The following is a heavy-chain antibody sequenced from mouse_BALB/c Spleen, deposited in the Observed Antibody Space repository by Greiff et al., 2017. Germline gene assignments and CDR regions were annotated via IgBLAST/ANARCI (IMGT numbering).Heavy chain of an antibody. CDR1: GFTFSSFG. V-gene: IGHV5-17*02. CDR2: ISSGSSTI. Sequence: EVQRVESGGGLVQPGGSRKLSCAASGFTFSSFGMHWVRQAPEKGLEWVAYISSGSSTIYYADTVKGRFTISRDNPKNTLFLQMTSLRSEDTAMYYCARSGTGAYAMDYWGQGTSVTVSS. D-gene: IGHD4-1*01. J-gene: IGHJ4*01. CDR3: ARSGTGAYAMDY.